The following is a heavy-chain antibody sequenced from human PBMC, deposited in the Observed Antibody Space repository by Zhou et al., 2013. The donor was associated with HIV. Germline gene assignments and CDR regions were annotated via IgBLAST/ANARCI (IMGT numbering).Heavy chain of an antibody. J-gene: IGHJ3*01. CDR1: GGTFSSYA. Sequence: QVQLLQSGAEVKKPGSSVKVSCEASGGTFSSYAISWVRQAPGQGLEWMGGIIPIFGTANYAQKFQGRVTITTDESTSTAYMELSSLRSEDTAVYYCATDLSPRHGASDLWGHGTLVIVSS. V-gene: IGHV1-69*05. CDR3: ATDLSPRHGASDL. CDR2: IIPIFGTA.